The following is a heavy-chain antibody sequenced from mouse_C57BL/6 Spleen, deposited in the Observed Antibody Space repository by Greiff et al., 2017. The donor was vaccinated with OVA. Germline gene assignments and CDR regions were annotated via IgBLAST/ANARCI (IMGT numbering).Heavy chain of an antibody. CDR1: GYTFTSYW. J-gene: IGHJ3*01. D-gene: IGHD2-5*01. CDR3: AKYSNYGAWFAY. V-gene: IGHV1-7*01. CDR2: INTSSGYT. Sequence: VQLQQSGAELAKPGASVKLSCKASGYTFTSYWMHWVKQRPGQGLEWIGYINTSSGYTKSNQKFTDKATLTADKSSSTSYMQLSSLTYEDTSVYYCAKYSNYGAWFAYWGQGTLVTVSA.